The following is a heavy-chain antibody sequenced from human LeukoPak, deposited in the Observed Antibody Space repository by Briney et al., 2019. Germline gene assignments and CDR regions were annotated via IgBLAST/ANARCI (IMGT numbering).Heavy chain of an antibody. J-gene: IGHJ6*02. V-gene: IGHV3-30-3*01. CDR3: ARGGFWSGDKAPALYYYGMDV. CDR2: ISYDGSNK. Sequence: GGSLRLSCAASGFTFSSYAMHWVRQAPGKGLEWVAVISYDGSNKYYADSVKGRFTISRDNSKNTLYLQMNSLRAEDTAVYYCARGGFWSGDKAPALYYYGMDVWGQGTTVTVSS. D-gene: IGHD3-3*01. CDR1: GFTFSSYA.